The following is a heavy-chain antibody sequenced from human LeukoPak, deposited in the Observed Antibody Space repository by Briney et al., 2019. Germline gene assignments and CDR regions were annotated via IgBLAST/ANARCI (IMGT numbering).Heavy chain of an antibody. CDR2: ISSSSSYI. Sequence: GGSLRLSCAASGFTFSSYSMNWVRQAPGKGLEWVSSISSSSSYIYYADSVKGRFTISRDSAKNSLYLQMNSLRAEDTAVYYCARVLGASQGELAFDIWGQGTMVTVSS. CDR3: ARVLGASQGELAFDI. CDR1: GFTFSSYS. V-gene: IGHV3-21*01. D-gene: IGHD1-26*01. J-gene: IGHJ3*02.